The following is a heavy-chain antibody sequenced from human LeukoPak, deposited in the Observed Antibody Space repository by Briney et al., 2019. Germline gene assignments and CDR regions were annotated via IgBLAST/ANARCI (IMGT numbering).Heavy chain of an antibody. CDR2: ISHSGTT. Sequence: PSETLSLTCAVSGYPISSAYYWGWIRPPPGKGLEWIGTISHSGTTYFNPSLKSRVTIFLDTSKNQFSLKLTSVTAADTAVYYCARFGSTSGRGFDPWGQGTLVTVSS. CDR3: ARFGSTSGRGFDP. CDR1: GYPISSAYY. J-gene: IGHJ5*02. D-gene: IGHD2-2*01. V-gene: IGHV4-38-2*01.